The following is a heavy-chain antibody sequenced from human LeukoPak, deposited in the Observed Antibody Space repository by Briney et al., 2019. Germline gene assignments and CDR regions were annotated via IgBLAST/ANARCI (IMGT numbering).Heavy chain of an antibody. V-gene: IGHV3-33*01. J-gene: IGHJ4*02. CDR2: IWYDGSNK. CDR1: GFTFSSYG. D-gene: IGHD4-23*01. CDR3: ARPSTLAYGGGSHSYFDY. Sequence: GGSLRLSCAASGFTFSSYGMHWVRQAPGKGLEWVAVIWYDGSNKYYADSVKGRFTISSDNSKNTPYLQMNSLRAEDTAVYYCARPSTLAYGGGSHSYFDYWGQGTLVTVSS.